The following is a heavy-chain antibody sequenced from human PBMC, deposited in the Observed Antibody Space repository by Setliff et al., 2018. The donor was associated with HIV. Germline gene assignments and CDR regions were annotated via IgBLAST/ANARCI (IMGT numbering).Heavy chain of an antibody. CDR2: IGSSGNTI. Sequence: GGSLRLSCAASGFTFRSYEMNWVRQAPGKGLEWVSHIGSSGNTINYADSVEGRFTVSRDNAKNSLYLQMNSLRAEDTAVYYCAPLDLGDIVLGNPRLFYFQHWGQGTLVTVSS. CDR1: GFTFRSYE. D-gene: IGHD2-8*02. V-gene: IGHV3-48*03. J-gene: IGHJ1*01. CDR3: APLDLGDIVLGNPRLFYFQH.